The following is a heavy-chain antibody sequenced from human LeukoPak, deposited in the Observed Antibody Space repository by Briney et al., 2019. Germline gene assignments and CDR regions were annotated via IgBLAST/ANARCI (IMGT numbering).Heavy chain of an antibody. CDR1: GYTFTSYG. V-gene: IGHV1-18*01. CDR3: ARDEIFGVGTHFDY. D-gene: IGHD3-3*01. CDR2: ISVYNVNT. Sequence: ASVKVSCKASGYTFTSYGISWVRQAPGQGLEWMGWISVYNVNTNYAQKFQGRVTMTRDTSTNTVYMELTSLTSDDTAVYFCARDEIFGVGTHFDYWGQGTLDIVSS. J-gene: IGHJ4*02.